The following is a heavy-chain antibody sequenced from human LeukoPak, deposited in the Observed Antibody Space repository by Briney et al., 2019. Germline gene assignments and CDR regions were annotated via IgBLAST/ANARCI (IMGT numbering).Heavy chain of an antibody. CDR3: ADTNLAAGPAIDY. CDR2: IYYSGST. Sequence: SETLSLTCTVSGGSISSSSYYWGWIRQPPGKGLEWIGSIYYSGSTYYNPSLKSRVTISVDTSKNQFSLKLSSVTAADTAVYYCADTNLAAGPAIDYWGQGTLVTVSS. V-gene: IGHV4-39*01. D-gene: IGHD6-13*01. J-gene: IGHJ4*02. CDR1: GGSISSSSYY.